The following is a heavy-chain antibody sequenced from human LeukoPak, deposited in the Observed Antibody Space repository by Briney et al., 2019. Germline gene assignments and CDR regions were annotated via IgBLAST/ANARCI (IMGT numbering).Heavy chain of an antibody. CDR1: GGSISSSSYY. CDR3: ARRGLVGRAFDI. Sequence: PSETLSLTCTVSGGSISSSSYYWGWIRQPPGKGLEWIGSIYYSGSTYYNPSLKSRVTISVDTSKNQFSLKLSSVTAADTAVYYCARRGLVGRAFDIWGQGTMVTVSS. V-gene: IGHV4-39*01. CDR2: IYYSGST. D-gene: IGHD3-16*01. J-gene: IGHJ3*02.